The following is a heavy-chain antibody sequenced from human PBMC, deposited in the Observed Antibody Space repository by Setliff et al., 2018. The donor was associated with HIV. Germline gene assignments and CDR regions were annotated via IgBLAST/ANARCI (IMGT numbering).Heavy chain of an antibody. CDR2: FDPDDDTS. D-gene: IGHD6-25*01. CDR1: GYTFTDYN. J-gene: IGHJ4*01. CDR3: ARVPSGAAGLVRAGFYF. Sequence: GASVKVSCKASGYTFTDYNINWVRQAPGKGLEWLGRFDPDDDTSLYAGKFQGRLTITADTSADTAYLELRGLRSDDTATYYCARVPSGAAGLVRAGFYFWGQGTLVTVSS. V-gene: IGHV1-69-2*01.